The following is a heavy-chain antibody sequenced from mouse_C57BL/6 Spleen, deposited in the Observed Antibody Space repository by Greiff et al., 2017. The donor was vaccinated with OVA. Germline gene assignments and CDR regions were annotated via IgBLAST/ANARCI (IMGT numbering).Heavy chain of an antibody. Sequence: VQLQQSGPELVKPGASVKLSCKASGYTFTDYNMHWVKQSHGKSLEWIGYINPNNGGTSYNQKFKGKATLTVNKSSSTAYLELSSLTSEESAVYYCASSVYDYDFDYWGQGTTLTVSS. CDR2: INPNNGGT. D-gene: IGHD2-4*01. CDR3: ASSVYDYDFDY. V-gene: IGHV1-22*01. CDR1: GYTFTDYN. J-gene: IGHJ2*01.